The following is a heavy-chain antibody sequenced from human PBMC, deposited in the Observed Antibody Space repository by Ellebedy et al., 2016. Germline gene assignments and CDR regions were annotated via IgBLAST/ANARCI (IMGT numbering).Heavy chain of an antibody. CDR2: IYPGDSDT. V-gene: IGHV5-51*01. CDR3: ARRPSYEDDAFDI. CDR1: GYSFTTYG. Sequence: GESLKISCKASGYSFTTYGIGWVRQMPGKGLEWMGIIYPGDSDTRYSPSFQGQVTISDDESISTAYLQWNSLKASDTAMYFCARRPSYEDDAFDIWGQGTMVTVSS. D-gene: IGHD3-22*01. J-gene: IGHJ3*02.